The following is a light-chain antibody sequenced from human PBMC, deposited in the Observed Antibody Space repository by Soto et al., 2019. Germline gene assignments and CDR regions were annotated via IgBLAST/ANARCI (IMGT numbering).Light chain of an antibody. J-gene: IGKJ1*01. CDR3: QQYNSYSWT. CDR1: QIISSW. V-gene: IGKV1-5*01. CDR2: DAS. Sequence: IQITQSPSTLSASVGDKVTNTCRASQIISSWLAWYQQKPGKAPKLLIYDASSLESGVPSRFSGSGSGTEFTLTISSLQPDDFATYYCQQYNSYSWTFGQGTKVDIK.